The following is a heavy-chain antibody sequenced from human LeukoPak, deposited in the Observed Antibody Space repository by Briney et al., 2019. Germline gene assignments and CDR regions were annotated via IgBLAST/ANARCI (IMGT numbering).Heavy chain of an antibody. CDR3: ASTPARDY. CDR2: INHSGST. CDR1: GGSFSGYY. Sequence: SETLSLTCDVYGGSFSGYYWSWIRQPPGKGLEWIGEINHSGSTNYNPSLKSRVTISVDTSKNQFSLKLSSVTAADTAAYYCASTPARDYWGQGTLVTVSS. V-gene: IGHV4-34*01. J-gene: IGHJ4*02.